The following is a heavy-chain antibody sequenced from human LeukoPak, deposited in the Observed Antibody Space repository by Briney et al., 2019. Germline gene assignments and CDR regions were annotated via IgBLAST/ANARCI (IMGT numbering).Heavy chain of an antibody. J-gene: IGHJ4*02. CDR1: GGSFSGYY. CDR2: INHSGST. V-gene: IGHV4-34*01. CDR3: ARAIFGVNKPFNY. Sequence: SETLSLTCAVYGGSFSGYYWSWIRQPPGKGLEWIGEINHSGSTDYNPSLKSRVTISVDTSKNQFSLKLSSVTAADTAVYYCARAIFGVNKPFNYWGQGTLVTVSS. D-gene: IGHD3-3*01.